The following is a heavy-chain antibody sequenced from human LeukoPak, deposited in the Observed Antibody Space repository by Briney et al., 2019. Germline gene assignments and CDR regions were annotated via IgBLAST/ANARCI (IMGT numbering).Heavy chain of an antibody. D-gene: IGHD2-21*01. CDR2: IYSGGST. Sequence: GGSLRLSCAASGFTVSSNYMSWVRQAPGHGLESFSVIYSGGSTYYADSVKRRFTISTDNSKNTLKLQMNSLRAEAAAVYYCARGYSSDNWGKGTLVTVSS. CDR1: GFTVSSNY. J-gene: IGHJ4*02. CDR3: ARGYSSDN. V-gene: IGHV3-66*01.